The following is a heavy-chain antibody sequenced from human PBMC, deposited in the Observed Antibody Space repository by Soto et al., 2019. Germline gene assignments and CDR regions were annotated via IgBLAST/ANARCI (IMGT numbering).Heavy chain of an antibody. J-gene: IGHJ4*02. Sequence: PGGSLRLSCAASGFTFSSYAMSWVRQAPGKGLEWVSAISGSGGSTYYADSVKGRFTISRDNSKNTLYLQMNSLRAEDTAVYYCAKDKLLPYVWGSYRSGYWGQGTLVTVSS. CDR1: GFTFSSYA. CDR3: AKDKLLPYVWGSYRSGY. V-gene: IGHV3-23*01. D-gene: IGHD3-16*02. CDR2: ISGSGGST.